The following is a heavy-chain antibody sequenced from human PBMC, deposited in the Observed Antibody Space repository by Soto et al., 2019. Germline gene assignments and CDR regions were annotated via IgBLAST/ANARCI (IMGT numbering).Heavy chain of an antibody. CDR1: GFSISECS. CDR2: ISTNNDAI. CDR3: ASVLGSRRSGSYPSY. J-gene: IGHJ4*02. D-gene: IGHD3-10*01. Sequence: PGGSLRLSCAASGFSISECSMNWVRRAPGKGLEWISYISTNNDAIYYADSVKGRFTISRDNAKSSLYLQMNSLRAEDTALYYCASVLGSRRSGSYPSYWGQGTLVTVSS. V-gene: IGHV3-48*01.